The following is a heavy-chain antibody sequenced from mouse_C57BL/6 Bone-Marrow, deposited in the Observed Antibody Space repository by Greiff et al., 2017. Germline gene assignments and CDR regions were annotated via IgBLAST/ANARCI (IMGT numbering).Heavy chain of an antibody. CDR2: IDPENGDT. Sequence: EVQLQQSGAELVRPGASVKLSCTASGFNIKDDYMHWVKQRPEQGLEWIGWIDPENGDTEYASKFQGKATITPDTSSNTAYLQLSSLTSEDTAVYYCTTGLWFAYWGQGTLVTVSA. J-gene: IGHJ3*01. CDR1: GFNIKDDY. V-gene: IGHV14-4*01. D-gene: IGHD2-13*01. CDR3: TTGLWFAY.